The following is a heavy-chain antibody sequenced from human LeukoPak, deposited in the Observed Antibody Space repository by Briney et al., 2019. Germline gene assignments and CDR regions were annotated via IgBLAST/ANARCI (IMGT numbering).Heavy chain of an antibody. V-gene: IGHV4-59*01. J-gene: IGHJ4*02. Sequence: SETLSLTCTVPGGSISSYYWSWIRQPPGKGLEWIGYIYYSGSTNYNPSLKSRVAISVDTSKNQFSLKLSSVTAADTAVYYCARGNGDYRGYYFDYWGQGTLVTVSS. CDR1: GGSISSYY. CDR3: ARGNGDYRGYYFDY. D-gene: IGHD4-17*01. CDR2: IYYSGST.